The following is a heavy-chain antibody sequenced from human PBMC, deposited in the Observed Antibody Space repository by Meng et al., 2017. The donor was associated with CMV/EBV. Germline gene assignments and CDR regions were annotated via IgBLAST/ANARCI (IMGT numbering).Heavy chain of an antibody. V-gene: IGHV4-34*01. CDR3: ARDSTAYWYYYYYYGMDV. CDR2: INHSGST. Sequence: AETLSLTCAVYGGSFSGYYWSGIRQPPGKGLEWIGEINHSGSTNYNPSLKSRVTISVDTSKNQFSLKLSSVTAADTAVYYCARDSTAYWYYYYYYGMDVWGQGTTVTVSS. CDR1: GGSFSGYY. D-gene: IGHD2-8*02. J-gene: IGHJ6*02.